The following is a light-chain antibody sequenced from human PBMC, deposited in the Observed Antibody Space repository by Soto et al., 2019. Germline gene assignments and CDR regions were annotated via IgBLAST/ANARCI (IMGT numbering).Light chain of an antibody. V-gene: IGKV1-5*03. CDR2: AXS. CDR3: QQYNSDPPT. J-gene: IGKJ1*01. Sequence: IQMTQSSSTLSASLXDRVSIACVASQSISVCLAXXQQXXGXPPKXXXYAXSRLESGVPSRFSGSGSETEFTLTISGLHPGDSATYYCQQYNSDPPTFGQGTKVDI. CDR1: QSISVC.